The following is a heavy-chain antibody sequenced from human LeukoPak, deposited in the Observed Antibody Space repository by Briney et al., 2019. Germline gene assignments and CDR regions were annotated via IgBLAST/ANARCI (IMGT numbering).Heavy chain of an antibody. Sequence: GASVKVSCKASGYTFTGYYMHLVRQAPGQGLEWMGWINPNSGGTNYAQKFQGRVTMTRDTSISTAYMELSRLRSDDTAVYYCARGSDDFWSGYSPSYWGQGTLVTVSS. V-gene: IGHV1-2*02. CDR1: GYTFTGYY. CDR2: INPNSGGT. J-gene: IGHJ4*02. CDR3: ARGSDDFWSGYSPSY. D-gene: IGHD3-3*01.